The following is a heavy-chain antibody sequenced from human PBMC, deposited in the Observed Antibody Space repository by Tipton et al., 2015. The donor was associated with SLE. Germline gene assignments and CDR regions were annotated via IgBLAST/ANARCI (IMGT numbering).Heavy chain of an antibody. CDR2: INYSGST. CDR3: ARARIAAAFEAFDI. Sequence: LRLSCTVSGGSITSNYWSWIRQSPGKGLEWIGYINYSGSTNYNPSLKSRVTISVDTSKNQFSLKLGSVTAADTAVYYCARARIAAAFEAFDIWGQGTMVTVSS. J-gene: IGHJ3*02. CDR1: GGSITSNY. D-gene: IGHD6-13*01. V-gene: IGHV4-59*01.